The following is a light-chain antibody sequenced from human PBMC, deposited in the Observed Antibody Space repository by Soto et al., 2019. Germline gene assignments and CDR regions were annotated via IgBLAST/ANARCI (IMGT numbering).Light chain of an antibody. CDR2: GAS. CDR1: QSVSSNY. V-gene: IGKV3-20*01. J-gene: IGKJ5*01. Sequence: EIVLTQSPGTLSLSPGEGATLSCRASQSVSSNYLAWYQQRPGQAPRLLIYGASSRATGIPDRFSGGGYGTDFTLPISRLEPEDFAVYYCQQYGSSSPTTFGQVTRLEIE. CDR3: QQYGSSSPTT.